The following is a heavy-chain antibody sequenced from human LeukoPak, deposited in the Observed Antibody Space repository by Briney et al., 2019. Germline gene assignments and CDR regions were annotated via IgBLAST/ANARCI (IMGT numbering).Heavy chain of an antibody. V-gene: IGHV3-15*01. CDR1: GFTFSNYA. CDR3: SHRGLDY. J-gene: IGHJ4*02. CDR2: IKSKTDGGTI. Sequence: GGSLRLSCAASGFTFSNYAMSWVRQAPGKGLEWVGRIKSKTDGGTIEYAAPVKGRFTISRDDSKNMLYLQMDSLNTEDTAVYYCSHRGLDYWGQGTLVTVSS.